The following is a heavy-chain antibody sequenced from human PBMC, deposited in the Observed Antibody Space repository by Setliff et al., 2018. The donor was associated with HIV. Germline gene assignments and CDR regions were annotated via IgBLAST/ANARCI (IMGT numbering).Heavy chain of an antibody. J-gene: IGHJ6*02. D-gene: IGHD6-6*01. CDR1: GGSIFSHY. CDR3: ARSWGASSGYYNKGMDV. Sequence: SETLSLTCTVSGGSIFSHYWSWIRQPPGKGLEWIGYIYYSGSTNYTPSVKSRVTISVDTSNNQFSLKLRSVTAADTPVYYCARSWGASSGYYNKGMDVVGQGTTVTVSS. V-gene: IGHV4-59*08. CDR2: IYYSGST.